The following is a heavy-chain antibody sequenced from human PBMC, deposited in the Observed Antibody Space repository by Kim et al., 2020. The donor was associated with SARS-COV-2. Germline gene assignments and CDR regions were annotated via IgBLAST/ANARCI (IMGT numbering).Heavy chain of an antibody. Sequence: ASVKVSCKASGYTFTNYGISWVRQAPGQGLEWMGWISGYNGYTNYAQELQGRVTMTTDTSTTTAYMELGRLKSDDTAVYYCARGSVVRGVVGLISPSYYYVMEVWGQGTTVTVSS. CDR3: ARGSVVRGVVGLISPSYYYVMEV. D-gene: IGHD3-10*01. V-gene: IGHV1-18*01. J-gene: IGHJ6*02. CDR2: ISGYNGYT. CDR1: GYTFTNYG.